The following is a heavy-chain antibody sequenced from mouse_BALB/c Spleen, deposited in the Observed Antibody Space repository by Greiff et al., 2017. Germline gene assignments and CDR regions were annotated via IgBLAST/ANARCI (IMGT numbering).Heavy chain of an antibody. CDR2: IWAGGST. D-gene: IGHD1-1*01. V-gene: IGHV2-9*02. J-gene: IGHJ1*01. CDR1: GFSLTSYG. Sequence: VKLLESGPGLVAPSQSLSITCTVSGFSLTSYGVHWVRQPPGKGLEWLGVIWAGGSTNYNSALMSRLSISKDNSKSQVFLKMNSLQTDDTAMYYCARDGYGSPHWYFDVWGAGTTVTVSS. CDR3: ARDGYGSPHWYFDV.